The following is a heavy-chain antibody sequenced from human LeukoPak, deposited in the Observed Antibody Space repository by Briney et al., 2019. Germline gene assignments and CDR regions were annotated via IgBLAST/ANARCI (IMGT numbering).Heavy chain of an antibody. CDR3: ARGALERNVYYFDY. D-gene: IGHD1-1*01. CDR2: ISSSSSTI. V-gene: IGHV3-48*01. J-gene: IGHJ4*02. Sequence: PGGSLRLSCAASGFTFSSYSMNWVRQAPGKGLEWVSYISSSSSTIYYADSVKGRLTISRDNAKNSLYLQMNSLRAEDTAVYYCARGALERNVYYFDYWGQGTLVTVSS. CDR1: GFTFSSYS.